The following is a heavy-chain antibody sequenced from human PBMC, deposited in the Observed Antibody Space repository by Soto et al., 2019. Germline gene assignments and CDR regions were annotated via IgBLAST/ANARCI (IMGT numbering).Heavy chain of an antibody. D-gene: IGHD3-10*01. Sequence: GGSLRLSCAASGFTFSSYGMHWVRQAPGKGLEWVAVIWYDGSNKYYADSVKGRFTISRDNSKNTLYLQMNSLRAEDTAVYYCARDAGSAYGMDVWGQGTTVTVSS. CDR1: GFTFSSYG. V-gene: IGHV3-33*08. CDR3: ARDAGSAYGMDV. J-gene: IGHJ6*02. CDR2: IWYDGSNK.